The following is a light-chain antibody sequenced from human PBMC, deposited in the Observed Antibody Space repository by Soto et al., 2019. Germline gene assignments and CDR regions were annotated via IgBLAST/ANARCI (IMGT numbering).Light chain of an antibody. J-gene: IGKJ1*01. Sequence: SVLTQYPVTLSFAPGQRATLSCRSSQSVRCNNLAWYQQKPGQAPRLLIFGASSRATGIPDRFSGSGSGTDFTLTITRLAREDFAVYYCQQHGNSPKTFGQGTKVDI. V-gene: IGKV3-20*01. CDR3: QQHGNSPKT. CDR2: GAS. CDR1: QSVRCNN.